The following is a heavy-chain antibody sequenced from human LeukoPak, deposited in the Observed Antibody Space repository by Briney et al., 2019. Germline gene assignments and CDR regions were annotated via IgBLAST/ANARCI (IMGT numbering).Heavy chain of an antibody. CDR2: INPNSGGT. Sequence: GASVKVSCKASRYTFTGYYMHCVRQAPGQGLEWMGCINPNSGGTNYAQKFQGRVTMTRDTSISTAYMELSRLRSDDTAGYYCAREQRGDFWSGYYTGTWFDPWGQGTLVTASS. J-gene: IGHJ5*02. CDR3: AREQRGDFWSGYYTGTWFDP. V-gene: IGHV1-2*02. CDR1: RYTFTGYY. D-gene: IGHD3-3*01.